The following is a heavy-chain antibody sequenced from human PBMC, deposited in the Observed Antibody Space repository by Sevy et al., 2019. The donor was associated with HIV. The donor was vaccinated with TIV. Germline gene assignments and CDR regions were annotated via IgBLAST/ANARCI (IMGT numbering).Heavy chain of an antibody. CDR3: ARGRGFGIAVAPYYYYGMDV. V-gene: IGHV4-34*01. Sequence: SETLSLTCAVYGGSFSGYYWSWIRQPPGKGLEWIGEINHSGSTNYNPSLKSRVTISVDTSNNQFSLKLSCVTAADTAVYYCARGRGFGIAVAPYYYYGMDVWGQGTTFTVSS. J-gene: IGHJ6*02. CDR1: GGSFSGYY. D-gene: IGHD6-19*01. CDR2: INHSGST.